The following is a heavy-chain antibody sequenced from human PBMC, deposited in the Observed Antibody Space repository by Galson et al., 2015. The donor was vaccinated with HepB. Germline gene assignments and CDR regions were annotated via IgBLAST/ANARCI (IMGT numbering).Heavy chain of an antibody. Sequence: SLRLSCAASGFTFSSYSMNWVRQAPGKGLEWVSSISSSSSYIYYADSVKGRFTISRDNAKNSLYLQMNSLRAEDTAVYYCARNGYSSSWYSRRWYFDLWGRGTLVTVSS. J-gene: IGHJ2*01. CDR3: ARNGYSSSWYSRRWYFDL. CDR2: ISSSSSYI. D-gene: IGHD6-13*01. CDR1: GFTFSSYS. V-gene: IGHV3-21*01.